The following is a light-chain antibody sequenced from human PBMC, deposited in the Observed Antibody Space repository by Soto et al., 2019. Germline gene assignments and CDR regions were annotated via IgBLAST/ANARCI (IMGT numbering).Light chain of an antibody. J-gene: IGKJ1*01. V-gene: IGKV1-5*02. Sequence: IKITKPPSTLSAFVGDTATTICRGSESIDNWLAWYQQKPGKAPKLLIFAASTLVRGVPSSFSGRGSGTEFTLTISSLQADDYATFYCQQYHTDWTFXQGTKADI. CDR3: QQYHTDWT. CDR1: ESIDNW. CDR2: AAS.